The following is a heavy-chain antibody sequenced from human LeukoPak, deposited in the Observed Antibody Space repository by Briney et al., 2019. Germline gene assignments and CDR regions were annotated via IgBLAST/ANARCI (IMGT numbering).Heavy chain of an antibody. CDR1: GYTFTGYY. CDR2: INPNSGGT. CDR3: ARAPLWFGNHPLDY. Sequence: ASVKVSCKASGYTFTGYYMHWVRQAPGQGLEWMGWINPNSGGTNYAQKFQGRVTMTRDTSISTAYMEQSRLRSDDTAVYYCARAPLWFGNHPLDYWGQGTLVTVSS. J-gene: IGHJ4*02. V-gene: IGHV1-2*02. D-gene: IGHD3-10*01.